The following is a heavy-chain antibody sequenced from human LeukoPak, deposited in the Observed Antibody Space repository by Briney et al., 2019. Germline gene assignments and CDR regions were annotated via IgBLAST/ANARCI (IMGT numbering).Heavy chain of an antibody. CDR1: GFTFGGYG. Sequence: GSLRLSCAGSGFTFGGYGMHWFRQTPGKGLEWVAVIAYDGSRAFYADSVKGRFTISRDNSKNTMSVQMDDLRAEDTAVYYCTRYNNDHFDYWGQGTLVTVSS. D-gene: IGHD1-14*01. J-gene: IGHJ4*02. V-gene: IGHV3-33*01. CDR2: IAYDGSRA. CDR3: TRYNNDHFDY.